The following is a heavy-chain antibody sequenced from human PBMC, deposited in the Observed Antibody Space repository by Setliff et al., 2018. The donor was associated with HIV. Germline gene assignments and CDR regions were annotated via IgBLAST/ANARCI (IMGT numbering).Heavy chain of an antibody. D-gene: IGHD2-2*02. CDR3: ARSRYQLLYDMDV. CDR2: ISAYNGNT. CDR1: GYTFINYG. Sequence: ASVKVSCKASGYTFINYGISWVRQAPGQGLEWMGWISAYNGNTNYAQQLQGRVTMTTDTSTSTAYMELRSLRSDDTAVYYCARSRYQLLYDMDVWGKGTTVTVSS. J-gene: IGHJ6*03. V-gene: IGHV1-18*01.